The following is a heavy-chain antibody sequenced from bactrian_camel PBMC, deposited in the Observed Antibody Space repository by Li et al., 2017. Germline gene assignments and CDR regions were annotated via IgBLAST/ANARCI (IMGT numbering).Heavy chain of an antibody. D-gene: IGHD3*01. V-gene: IGHV3S10*01. CDR2: IDSDEGT. J-gene: IGHJ4*01. Sequence: VQLVESGGGSVQVGGSLRLSCAVSIYTLTTYCMSWFRQAPGKEREAVASIDSDEGTSYADSVKGRFAISRDNAKNAVYLQMTSLKPKDAAVYYCASEATDWVHPLYRRRCAGQGTQVTVS. CDR1: IYTLTTYC.